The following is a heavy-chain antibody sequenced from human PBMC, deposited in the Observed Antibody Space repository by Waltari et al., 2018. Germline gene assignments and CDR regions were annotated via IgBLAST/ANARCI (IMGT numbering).Heavy chain of an antibody. J-gene: IGHJ4*02. CDR3: AKDRLTIFGVVKSFFDY. V-gene: IGHV3-23*03. CDR1: GFTFSSYA. Sequence: EVQLLESGGGLVQHGGSLRLSCAASGFTFSSYAMSWVRQAPGKGLEWVSVIYSGGSTYYADSVKGRFTISRDNSKNTLYLQMNSLRAEDTAVYYCAKDRLTIFGVVKSFFDYWGQGTLVTVSS. CDR2: IYSGGST. D-gene: IGHD3-3*01.